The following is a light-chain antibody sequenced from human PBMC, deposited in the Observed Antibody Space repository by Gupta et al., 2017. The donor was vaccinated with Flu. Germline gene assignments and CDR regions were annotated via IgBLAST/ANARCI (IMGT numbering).Light chain of an antibody. CDR3: QSKTSNRTHGI. V-gene: IGLV3-25*02. Sequence: SSELTQPPSVSVSPGQTARITCSGDPLPKEYVHWYQQRQGQAPALVIDYDTERPPGIPEQFACSTSGTKANLNITGVQAEDEADDDYQSKTSNRTHGIFGGGTKVTVL. J-gene: IGLJ2*01. CDR1: PLPKEY. CDR2: YDT.